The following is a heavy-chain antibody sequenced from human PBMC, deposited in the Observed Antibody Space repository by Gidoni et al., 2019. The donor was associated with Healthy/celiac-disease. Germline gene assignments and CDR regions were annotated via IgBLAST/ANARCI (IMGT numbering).Heavy chain of an antibody. CDR2: ISGSGGSP. Sequence: EVKLLESGGGLVQHGGSLRLSCAGSGFTFSRYAMSWVRQAPGTGLDCVSAISGSGGSPSDADSVTGRFTISRDNSKHTLYLPMNSLRAEDTAVYYCAKGIVGAIDWYFDLWCRGTLFTVSS. CDR1: GFTFSRYA. J-gene: IGHJ2*01. V-gene: IGHV3-23*01. D-gene: IGHD1-26*01. CDR3: AKGIVGAIDWYFDL.